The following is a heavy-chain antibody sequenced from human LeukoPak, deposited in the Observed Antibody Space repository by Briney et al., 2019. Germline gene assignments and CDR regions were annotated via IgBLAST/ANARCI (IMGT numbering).Heavy chain of an antibody. CDR3: ARQTQKSGWLDS. D-gene: IGHD6-19*01. J-gene: IGHJ4*02. CDR2: IYTSGST. V-gene: IGHV4-61*02. CDR1: GGCISNSSFF. Sequence: SETLSLTCTVSGGCISNSSFFWSWIRQPAGKGLEWIGRIYTSGSTNYNPSLKSRVTMSVDTSKNQFSLKLTSVTAADTAVYYCARQTQKSGWLDSWGQGTLVTVSS.